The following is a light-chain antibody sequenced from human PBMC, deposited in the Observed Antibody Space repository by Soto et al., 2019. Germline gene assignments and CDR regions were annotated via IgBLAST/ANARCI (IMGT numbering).Light chain of an antibody. CDR2: EVT. V-gene: IGLV2-8*01. CDR1: SSDIGGYNY. J-gene: IGLJ1*01. Sequence: QSALTQPPSASGSPGQSVTISCTGTSSDIGGYNYVSWYQHHPGKAPKLVIYEVTKRPSGVPDRFSGSKSGNTASLTVSGLQAEDEADSYCSSYAGSNKRYVFGTGTKLTVL. CDR3: SSYAGSNKRYV.